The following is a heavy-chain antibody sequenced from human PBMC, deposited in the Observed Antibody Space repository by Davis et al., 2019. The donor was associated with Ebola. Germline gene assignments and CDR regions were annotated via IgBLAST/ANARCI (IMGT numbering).Heavy chain of an antibody. Sequence: SETLSLTCTVSGGSISDYYWSWIRQPPGKGLEWIGYIYYSGSTNYNPSLKSRVTISVDTSKNQFSLKLSSVTAADTAVYYCARDGLWFGELWGMDVWGQGTTVTVSS. CDR1: GGSISDYY. D-gene: IGHD3-10*01. CDR3: ARDGLWFGELWGMDV. CDR2: IYYSGST. V-gene: IGHV4-59*01. J-gene: IGHJ6*02.